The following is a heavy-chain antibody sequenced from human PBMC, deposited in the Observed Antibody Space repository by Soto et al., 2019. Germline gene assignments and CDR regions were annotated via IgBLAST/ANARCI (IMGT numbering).Heavy chain of an antibody. CDR3: ARDQTTVVPYYYYGMDV. V-gene: IGHV1-69*01. D-gene: IGHD4-17*01. CDR2: IIPIFGTA. Sequence: QVQLVQSGAEVKKPGSSVKVSCKASGGTFSSYAIIWVRQAPGQGLEWMGGIIPIFGTANYAQKFQGRVTITADESTSTAYMELSSLRSEDTAVYYCARDQTTVVPYYYYGMDVWGQGTTVTVSS. CDR1: GGTFSSYA. J-gene: IGHJ6*02.